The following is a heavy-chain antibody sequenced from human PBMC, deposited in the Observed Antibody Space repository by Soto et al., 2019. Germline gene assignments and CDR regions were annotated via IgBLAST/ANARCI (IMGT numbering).Heavy chain of an antibody. J-gene: IGHJ4*02. CDR3: LRGNSGYGNFDY. CDR2: IKGDGSET. V-gene: IGHV3-74*01. Sequence: GGSLRLSCAASGFTFSSYWMHWVRQAPGKGLVWVSRIKGDGSETNYADSVKGRFTISRDNAKNTLYLQLDSLRAEDTAVYYCLRGNSGYGNFDYWGQGTRVTVSS. D-gene: IGHD5-12*01. CDR1: GFTFSSYW.